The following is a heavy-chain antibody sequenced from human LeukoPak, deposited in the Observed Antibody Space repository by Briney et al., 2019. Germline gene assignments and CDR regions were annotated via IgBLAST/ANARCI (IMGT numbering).Heavy chain of an antibody. CDR1: VYTFTRYG. Sequence: VASVQVSCKASVYTFTRYGISWVRQAPGQGLEWMGWISAYNGNTNYAQKLQGRVTMTTDTSTSTVYMQLRSLRPDDTAVYYCARVHNYDFWSGYYGSIDYWGQGTLVTVSS. J-gene: IGHJ4*02. V-gene: IGHV1-18*01. CDR2: ISAYNGNT. D-gene: IGHD3-3*01. CDR3: ARVHNYDFWSGYYGSIDY.